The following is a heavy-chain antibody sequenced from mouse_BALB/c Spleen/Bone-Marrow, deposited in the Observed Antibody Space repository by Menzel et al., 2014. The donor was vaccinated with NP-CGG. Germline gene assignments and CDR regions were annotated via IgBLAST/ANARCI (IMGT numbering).Heavy chain of an antibody. Sequence: LVKTGASVKISCKASGYSFTGYYMHWVKQSHGKSLEWIGYISCYNGATSYNQKFKGKATFTVDTSSSTXXXQXNSLTSEDSAVYYCARGDGYYVDFDYWGQGTTLTVSS. J-gene: IGHJ2*01. D-gene: IGHD2-3*01. CDR1: GYSFTGYY. CDR3: ARGDGYYVDFDY. V-gene: IGHV1S34*01. CDR2: ISCYNGAT.